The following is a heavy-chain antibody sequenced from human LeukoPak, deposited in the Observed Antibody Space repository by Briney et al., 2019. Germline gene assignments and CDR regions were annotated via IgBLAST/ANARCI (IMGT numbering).Heavy chain of an antibody. V-gene: IGHV3-7*01. CDR3: ARDHVVGATNFDY. Sequence: GGPLRLSCAASGFTFGTYWMSWVRQAPGEGLEWVANINQDASEKYYVDSVRGRFTISRDNAKNSLYLQMNSLRADDTAIYYCARDHVVGATNFDYWGQGTPVTVSS. D-gene: IGHD1-26*01. CDR2: INQDASEK. CDR1: GFTFGTYW. J-gene: IGHJ4*02.